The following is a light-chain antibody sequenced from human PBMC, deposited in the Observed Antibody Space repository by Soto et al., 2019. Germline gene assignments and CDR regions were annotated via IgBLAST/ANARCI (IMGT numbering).Light chain of an antibody. CDR2: GAS. CDR1: QSVGNK. Sequence: VMTLSPATVSVSTGERATLSCRASQSVGNKLAWYQQKPGQAPRLLIYGASSRATGIPDRFSGSGSGTDFTLTISILEAEDFAVYHCQQYGISPWTSCHGTKVDIK. CDR3: QQYGISPWT. J-gene: IGKJ1*01. V-gene: IGKV3-20*01.